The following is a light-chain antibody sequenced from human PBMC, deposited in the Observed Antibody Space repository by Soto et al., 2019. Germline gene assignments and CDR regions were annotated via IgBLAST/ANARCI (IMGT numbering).Light chain of an antibody. CDR3: QQSYKTPV. J-gene: IGKJ1*01. CDR2: AAS. V-gene: IGKV1-39*01. CDR1: QGIGTY. Sequence: DIQMTQSPSSLSASVGDRVTITCRASQGIGTYLNWYQQKPGKAPKLPIYAASSLQSGVPSRFSGSGSGADFTLTISSLQPEDSASYYCQQSYKTPVFGQGTKVEIK.